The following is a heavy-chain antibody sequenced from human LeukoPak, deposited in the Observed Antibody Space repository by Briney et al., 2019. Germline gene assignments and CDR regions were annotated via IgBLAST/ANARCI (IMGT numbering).Heavy chain of an antibody. J-gene: IGHJ4*02. V-gene: IGHV3-7*01. D-gene: IGHD3-16*01. CDR1: GFTFSSSW. CDR2: IKPDGSEK. CDR3: ATDMTATGGLGY. Sequence: GGSLRLSCAASGFTFSSSWMSWVRQAPGKGLEWVTNIKPDGSEKYYVDSVKGRFTISRDNAKNSLYLQMNGLRAEDTAVYYCATDMTATGGLGYWGQGTLVTVSS.